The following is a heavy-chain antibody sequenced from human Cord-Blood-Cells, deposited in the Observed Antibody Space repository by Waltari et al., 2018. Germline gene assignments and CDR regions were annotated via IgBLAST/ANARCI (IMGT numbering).Heavy chain of an antibody. D-gene: IGHD1-26*01. CDR1: GFTFSNAW. CDR2: MKRKTDGGTT. CDR3: TPGGYYFDY. J-gene: IGHJ4*02. Sequence: EVQLVESGGGLVKPGGSLRLSCAASGFTFSNAWMSWVRQAPGKGLEWVGRMKRKTDGGTTDYAAPVKGRLTISRDDSKNTLYLQMNSQKTEDTAVYYCTPGGYYFDYWGQGTLVTVSS. V-gene: IGHV3-15*01.